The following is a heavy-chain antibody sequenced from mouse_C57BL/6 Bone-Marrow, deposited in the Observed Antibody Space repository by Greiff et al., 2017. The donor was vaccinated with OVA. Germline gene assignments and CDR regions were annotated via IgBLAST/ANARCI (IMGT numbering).Heavy chain of an antibody. CDR3: ARGGWDWYFDV. CDR1: GFTFSDYY. D-gene: IGHD3-3*01. J-gene: IGHJ1*03. CDR2: INYDGSST. V-gene: IGHV5-16*01. Sequence: EVQVVESEGGLVQPGSSMKLSCTASGFTFSDYYMAWVRQVPEKGLEWVANINYDGSSTYYLDSLKSRFIISRDNAKNILYLQMSSLKSEDTATYSSARGGWDWYFDVWGTGTTVTVSS.